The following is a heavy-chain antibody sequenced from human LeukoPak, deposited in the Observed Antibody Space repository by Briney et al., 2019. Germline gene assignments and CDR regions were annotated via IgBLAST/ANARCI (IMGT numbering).Heavy chain of an antibody. J-gene: IGHJ4*02. V-gene: IGHV4-4*07. D-gene: IGHD3-3*01. CDR2: IYTSGST. Sequence: WETLSLTCTVSGDSISSYYWSWIRQPAGKGLEWIGRIYTSGSTNYNPSLKSRVTMSVDTSKNQFSLKLSSVTAADTAVYYCARGITIFGVVTRFDYWGQGTLVTVSS. CDR3: ARGITIFGVVTRFDY. CDR1: GDSISSYY.